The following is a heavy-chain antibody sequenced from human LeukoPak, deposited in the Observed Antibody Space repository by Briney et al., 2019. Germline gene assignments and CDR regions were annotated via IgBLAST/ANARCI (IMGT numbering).Heavy chain of an antibody. CDR1: GGSISSYY. Sequence: PSETLSLTCTVSGGSISSYYWSWIRQPPGKGLEWIGYIYYSGSTNYKSSLKSRVTISVDTSKNQFSLKLSSVTAADTAVYYCARHGPPRAGWGRKYYYMDVWDKGTTVTISS. CDR3: ARHGPPRAGWGRKYYYMDV. V-gene: IGHV4-59*08. J-gene: IGHJ6*03. D-gene: IGHD3-16*01. CDR2: IYYSGST.